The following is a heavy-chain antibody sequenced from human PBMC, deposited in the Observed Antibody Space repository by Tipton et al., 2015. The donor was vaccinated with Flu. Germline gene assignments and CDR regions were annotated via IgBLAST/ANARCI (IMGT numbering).Heavy chain of an antibody. Sequence: SLRLSCTDSGFTFSSDAMTWVRQAPGKGLEWVSTISGSGGTIYYADSVRGRFTISRDNSENTLYLQMNSLRAEDTAVYYCARQLGGGDCYWGQGTLVTVSS. CDR2: ISGSGGTI. D-gene: IGHD2-21*01. V-gene: IGHV3-23*01. CDR1: GFTFSSDA. CDR3: ARQLGGGDCY. J-gene: IGHJ4*02.